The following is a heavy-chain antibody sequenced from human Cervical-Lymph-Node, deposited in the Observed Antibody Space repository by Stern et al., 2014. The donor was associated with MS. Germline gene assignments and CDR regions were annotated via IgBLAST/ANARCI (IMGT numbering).Heavy chain of an antibody. D-gene: IGHD5-18*01. V-gene: IGHV3-9*01. CDR2: ITWSGNSI. CDR1: GFSFDDYA. CDR3: AKDKADTTMNYFDY. Sequence: VQLVQSGGGLVQPGRSLRLSCAASGFSFDDYAMHWVRQAPGKGLEWVSGITWSGNSIGYADSVQGRFTISRDNAKNSLYLQMNSLRAEDTAFYYCAKDKADTTMNYFDYWGQGILVTVSS. J-gene: IGHJ4*02.